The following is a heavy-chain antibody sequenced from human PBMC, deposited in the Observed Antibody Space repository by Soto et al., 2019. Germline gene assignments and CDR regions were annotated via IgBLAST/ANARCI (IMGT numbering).Heavy chain of an antibody. Sequence: QVQLVQSGAEVKKPGASVKVSCKASGFTFTSYGFSWVRQAPGEGLEWMGWVSAYNGYTTYAQRLQGRVTMTTDTPTSTAYMELRTIRSDDTAVYYCASAGPSVAVALCDSWGQGTLVTVAS. D-gene: IGHD6-19*01. CDR1: GFTFTSYG. V-gene: IGHV1-18*01. CDR3: ASAGPSVAVALCDS. J-gene: IGHJ4*02. CDR2: VSAYNGYT.